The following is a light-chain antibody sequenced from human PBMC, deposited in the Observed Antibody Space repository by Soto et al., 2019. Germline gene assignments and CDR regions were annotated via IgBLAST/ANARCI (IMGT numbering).Light chain of an antibody. CDR3: QQYNTYSQRNQ. CDR1: QSISSW. CDR2: KAS. J-gene: IGKJ1*01. Sequence: IHVARSPSTLSASVGDCVSISWRSLQSISSWLAWYQQKPGKAPKLLRYKASSLESGVPSRFSGSGSGTEFTLTISSLHPDDFATYYCQQYNTYSQRNQFGQGTKVDIK. V-gene: IGKV1-5*03.